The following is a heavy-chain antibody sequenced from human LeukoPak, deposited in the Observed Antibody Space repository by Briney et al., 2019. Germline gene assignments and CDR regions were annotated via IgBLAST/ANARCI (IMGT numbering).Heavy chain of an antibody. CDR1: GYTFTGYY. D-gene: IGHD3-3*01. J-gene: IGHJ4*02. V-gene: IGHV1-2*02. CDR2: INPNSGGT. Sequence: ASVKVSCKASGYTFTGYYMHWVRQAPGQGLEWMGWINPNSGGTNYAQKFQGRVTMTRNTSISTAYMELSRLRSDDTAVYYCARGYTIFGVVTPLGFDYWGQGTLVTVSS. CDR3: ARGYTIFGVVTPLGFDY.